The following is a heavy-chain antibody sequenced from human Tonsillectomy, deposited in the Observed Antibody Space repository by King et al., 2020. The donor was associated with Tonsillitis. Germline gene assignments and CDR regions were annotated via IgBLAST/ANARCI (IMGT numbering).Heavy chain of an antibody. CDR1: GYTFTVFH. J-gene: IGHJ5*02. CDR2: INPKSGGT. Sequence: QLVQSGAEVKKPGASVKVSCKASGYTFTVFHMHWVRQAPGQGLEWMGWINPKSGGTNSAQKFQGRVTMTSDTSISTGYMELSSLRSDDTAVYYCARALPQGAPLAYTWFDTWGQGTLVTVSS. CDR3: ARALPQGAPLAYTWFDT. D-gene: IGHD1-26*01. V-gene: IGHV1-2*02.